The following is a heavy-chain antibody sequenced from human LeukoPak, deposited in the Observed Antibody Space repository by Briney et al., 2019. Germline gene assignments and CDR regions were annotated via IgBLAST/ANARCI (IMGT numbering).Heavy chain of an antibody. CDR3: AAGPGLFDP. CDR1: GFTFSSYS. Sequence: PGGSLRLSCATSGFTFSSYSMNWVRQAPGKGLEWVSYISSSSSTIYYADSVKGRFTISRDNAKNSLYLQMNSLRAEDTAVYYCAAGPGLFDPWGQGTLVTVSS. V-gene: IGHV3-48*04. CDR2: ISSSSSTI. J-gene: IGHJ5*02.